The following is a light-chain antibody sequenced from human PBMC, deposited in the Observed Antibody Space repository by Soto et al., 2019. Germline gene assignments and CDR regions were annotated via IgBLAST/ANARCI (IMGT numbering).Light chain of an antibody. Sequence: QSALTQPASVSGSPGQSITISCTGTRSDVGGYNYVSWYQQHPGKAPKLMIYDVSNRPSGVSNRFSGSKSGNTASLPISGPQAEDEAEYYCRSYTSGSHLVVFGGGSQMTVL. CDR1: RSDVGGYNY. V-gene: IGLV2-14*01. CDR2: DVS. J-gene: IGLJ2*01. CDR3: RSYTSGSHLVV.